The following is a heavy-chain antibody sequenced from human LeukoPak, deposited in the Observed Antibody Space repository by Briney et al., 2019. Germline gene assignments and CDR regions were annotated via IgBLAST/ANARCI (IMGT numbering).Heavy chain of an antibody. Sequence: ASVKVSCKASGYTFTSYDINWVRQATGQGLEWMGWMNPNSGNTGYAQKFQGRVTMTRNTSISTAYMELSSLRSEDTAVYYCATPPHDFWSGDYFLDYWGQGTLVTVSS. J-gene: IGHJ4*02. CDR2: MNPNSGNT. D-gene: IGHD3-3*01. CDR3: ATPPHDFWSGDYFLDY. V-gene: IGHV1-8*01. CDR1: GYTFTSYD.